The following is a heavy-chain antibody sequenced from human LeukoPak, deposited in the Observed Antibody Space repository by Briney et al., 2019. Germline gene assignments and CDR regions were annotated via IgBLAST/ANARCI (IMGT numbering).Heavy chain of an antibody. CDR3: ARSQGFGERYMDV. J-gene: IGHJ6*03. CDR1: GGTFNTYT. Sequence: ASVNVSCKASGGTFNTYTITWVRQAPGPGLEWMGGIIPIFGTANYAQTFQCRVTITTDESMSTAYMELSSLRSEDTAVYYCARSQGFGERYMDVWGKGTTVTVSS. D-gene: IGHD3-10*01. CDR2: IIPIFGTA. V-gene: IGHV1-69*05.